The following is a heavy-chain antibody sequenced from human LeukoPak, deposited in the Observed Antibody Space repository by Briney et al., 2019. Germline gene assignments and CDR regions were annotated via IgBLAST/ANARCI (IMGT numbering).Heavy chain of an antibody. CDR3: ARTAGWSFGFDY. CDR2: IYNSGTT. J-gene: IGHJ4*02. Sequence: SETLSLTSPVAGGSISRPGYYSTWIRQYPGKGPEWIGYIYNSGTTYYNPSLQSRVTISGDTSKNQFSLKLSSVTAADTAVYYCARTAGWSFGFDYWGQGTLVTVSS. V-gene: IGHV4-31*03. CDR1: GGSISRPGYY. D-gene: IGHD1-26*01.